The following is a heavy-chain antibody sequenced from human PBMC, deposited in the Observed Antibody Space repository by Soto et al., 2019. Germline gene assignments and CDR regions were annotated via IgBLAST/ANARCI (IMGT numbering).Heavy chain of an antibody. CDR3: ARHRPDPEYSSTYNWFDP. V-gene: IGHV4-39*01. CDR1: GGSISSSSYY. D-gene: IGHD6-6*01. J-gene: IGHJ5*02. CDR2: IYYSGST. Sequence: SETLSPTCTVSGGSISSSSYYWGWIRQPPGKGLEWIGSIYYSGSTYYNPSLKSRVTISVDTSKNQFSLKLSSVTAADTAVYYCARHRPDPEYSSTYNWFDPWGQGTLVTVSS.